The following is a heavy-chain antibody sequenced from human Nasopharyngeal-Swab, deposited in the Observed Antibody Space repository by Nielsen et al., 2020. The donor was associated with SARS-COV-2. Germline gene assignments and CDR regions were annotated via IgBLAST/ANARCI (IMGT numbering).Heavy chain of an antibody. CDR1: GGSITSNY. Sequence: SETLSLTCIVSGGSITSNYWSWIRQTPGKGLEWIGNVYDSGNAYYNPSLESRVTISVEKSKNQFSMKLNAVTAAYRAVYFCARDRAGTTGNYMGYFYGMDVWGQGTTVTVSS. D-gene: IGHD1-1*01. V-gene: IGHV4-59*01. CDR3: ARDRAGTTGNYMGYFYGMDV. J-gene: IGHJ6*02. CDR2: VYDSGNA.